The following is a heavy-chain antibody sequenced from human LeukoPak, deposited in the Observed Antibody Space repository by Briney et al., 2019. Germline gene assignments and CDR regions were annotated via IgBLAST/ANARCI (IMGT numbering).Heavy chain of an antibody. J-gene: IGHJ4*02. Sequence: GGSLRLSCVASGFVFSDYSMNWVRQAPGKGLEWVSNIRGSGSGSGSGMYYADSVKGRFTISRDNAKNSLYLQMSSLRAEDTAFYYCARDNNWGFDFWGQGALVTVSS. D-gene: IGHD7-27*01. CDR3: ARDNNWGFDF. V-gene: IGHV3-48*04. CDR1: GFVFSDYS. CDR2: IRGSGSGSGSGM.